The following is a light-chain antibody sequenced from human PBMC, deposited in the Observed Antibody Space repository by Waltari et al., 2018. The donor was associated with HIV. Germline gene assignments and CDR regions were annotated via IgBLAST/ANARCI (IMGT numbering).Light chain of an antibody. CDR2: GFS. Sequence: QLTQSPSSLSASLGDTVTIPCRASQNIKTLLNWYQLRPGKAPRLLIYGFSGLPTGVPSRFTGGGSGADFTLTINNLQPEDFASYFCQQTYSVSITFGPGTRVEI. V-gene: IGKV1-39*01. CDR1: QNIKTL. J-gene: IGKJ5*01. CDR3: QQTYSVSIT.